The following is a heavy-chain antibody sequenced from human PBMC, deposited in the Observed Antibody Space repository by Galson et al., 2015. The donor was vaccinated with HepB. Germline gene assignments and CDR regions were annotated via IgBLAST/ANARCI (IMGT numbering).Heavy chain of an antibody. CDR3: AREGRLAAAGFDY. Sequence: SLRLSCAAPGFTFSSYGMHWVRQAPGKGLEWVAVIWYDGSNKYYADSVKGRFTISRDNSKNTLYLQMNSLRAEDTAVYYCAREGRLAAAGFDYWGQGTLVTVSS. J-gene: IGHJ4*02. D-gene: IGHD6-13*01. CDR2: IWYDGSNK. CDR1: GFTFSSYG. V-gene: IGHV3-33*08.